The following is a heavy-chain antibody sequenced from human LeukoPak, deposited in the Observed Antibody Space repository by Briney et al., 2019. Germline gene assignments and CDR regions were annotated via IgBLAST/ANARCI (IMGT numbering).Heavy chain of an antibody. J-gene: IGHJ5*02. CDR2: IYYSGST. V-gene: IGHV4-59*01. Sequence: PSETLSLTCTVSGRSLTSYYWSWIRQPPGKGLEWIGYIYYSGSTNYNPSLKSRVTISVNTSKNQFSLKLSSVTAADTAVYYCARYNNWFDPWGQGTLVTVSS. CDR3: ARYNNWFDP. D-gene: IGHD1-1*01. CDR1: GRSLTSYY.